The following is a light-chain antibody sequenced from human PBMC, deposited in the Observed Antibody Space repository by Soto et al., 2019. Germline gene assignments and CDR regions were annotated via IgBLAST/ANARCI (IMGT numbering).Light chain of an antibody. Sequence: QSVLTQPPSASGTPGQRVTISCSGSSSNIESNFEYWYQQLPGTAPKLVIYKNNHRPSGVAYRFFGAKSGTLASLAISGLRSEDEADYSCAVWYDSLSVVVFGGGTKLTVL. CDR3: AVWYDSLSVVV. CDR2: KNN. J-gene: IGLJ2*01. CDR1: SSNIESNF. V-gene: IGLV1-47*01.